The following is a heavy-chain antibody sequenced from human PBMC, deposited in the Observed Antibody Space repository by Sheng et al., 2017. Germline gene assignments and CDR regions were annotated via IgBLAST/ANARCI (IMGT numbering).Heavy chain of an antibody. Sequence: EVQLVESGGGLVQPGGSLKLSCAASGFTFSGSAMHWVRQASGKGLEWVGRIRSKANSYATAYAASVKGRFTISRDDSKNTAYLQMNSLKTEDTAVYYCTSEYSSGFWSGYYWSDAFDIWGQGTMVTVSS. V-gene: IGHV3-73*02. CDR1: GFTFSGSA. D-gene: IGHD3-3*01. CDR3: TSEYSSGFWSGYYWSDAFDI. CDR2: IRSKANSYAT. J-gene: IGHJ3*02.